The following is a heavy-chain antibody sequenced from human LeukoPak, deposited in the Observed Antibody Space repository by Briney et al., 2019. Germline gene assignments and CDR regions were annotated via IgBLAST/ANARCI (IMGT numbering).Heavy chain of an antibody. CDR3: ARDRVEVGSTYTFEYFDY. D-gene: IGHD3-16*01. J-gene: IGHJ4*02. CDR1: GFSFSSYT. Sequence: GGSLRLSCAGSGFSFSSYTMHWVRQAPGKGLEWVAFISSDASKKYYLDSVRGRFTISRDNSKNTLYLQMNSLRPEDTAVYYCARDRVEVGSTYTFEYFDYWGQGTLVTVSS. CDR2: ISSDASKK. V-gene: IGHV3-30-3*01.